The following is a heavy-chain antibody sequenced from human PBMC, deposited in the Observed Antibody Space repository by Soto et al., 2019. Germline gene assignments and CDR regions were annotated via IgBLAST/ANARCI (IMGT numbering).Heavy chain of an antibody. Sequence: QVDLVESGGGVVQPGRPLRLSCAASGFSFNSHGMHWVRQGPVKGLEWLAVITHDGVTTYYADSVKGRFSISRDNAKNTLYLQMNSLEAEEPAQYYCAKDREDTTMAFDNWGQGTLVTVSS. J-gene: IGHJ4*02. V-gene: IGHV3-30*18. D-gene: IGHD5-18*01. CDR2: ITHDGVTT. CDR3: AKDREDTTMAFDN. CDR1: GFSFNSHG.